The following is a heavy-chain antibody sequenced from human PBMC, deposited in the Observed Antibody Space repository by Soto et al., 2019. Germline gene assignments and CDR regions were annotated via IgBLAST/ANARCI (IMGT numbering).Heavy chain of an antibody. CDR3: ARALELRLGDYYYYMDV. J-gene: IGHJ6*03. CDR1: GYTLTELS. Sequence: ASVKVSCKVSGYTLTELSMHWVRQAPGKRLEWMGGFDPEDGETIYAQKFQGRVTMTEDTSTDTAYMELSSLRSEDTAVYYCARALELRLGDYYYYMDVWGKGTTVTVSS. CDR2: FDPEDGET. V-gene: IGHV1-24*01. D-gene: IGHD1-7*01.